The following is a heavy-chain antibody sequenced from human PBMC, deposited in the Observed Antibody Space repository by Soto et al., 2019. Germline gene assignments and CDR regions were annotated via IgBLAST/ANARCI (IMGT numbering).Heavy chain of an antibody. D-gene: IGHD5-18*01. J-gene: IGHJ4*02. CDR1: GGSISSGGYS. CDR3: ARVRRDEHSSFDY. Sequence: PSETLSLTCAVSGGSISSGGYSWSWIRQPPGKGLEWIGYIYHSGSTYYNPSLKSRVTISVDRSKNQFSLKLSSVTAADTAVYYCARVRRDEHSSFDYWGQGTLVTVSS. V-gene: IGHV4-30-2*01. CDR2: IYHSGST.